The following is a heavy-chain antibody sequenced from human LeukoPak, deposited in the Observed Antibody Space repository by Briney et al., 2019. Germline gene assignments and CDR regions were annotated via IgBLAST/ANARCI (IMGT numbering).Heavy chain of an antibody. D-gene: IGHD7-27*01. J-gene: IGHJ4*02. CDR3: ARGGNWDFDY. CDR1: GGSIRSSYYY. Sequence: PSETLSLTCTVSGGSIRSSYYYWGWIRQPPGKGLEWIGSIYDSGSTYYNPSLKSRVTISVDTSENQFSLKLNSVTAADTAVYYCARGGNWDFDYWGQGVLVVVSS. CDR2: IYDSGST. V-gene: IGHV4-39*01.